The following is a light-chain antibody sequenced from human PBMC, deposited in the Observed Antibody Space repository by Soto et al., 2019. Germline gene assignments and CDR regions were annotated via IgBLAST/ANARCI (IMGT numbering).Light chain of an antibody. CDR3: SSYAGSNNYV. J-gene: IGLJ1*01. CDR1: SSDVGGYNY. V-gene: IGLV2-8*01. Sequence: QSALTQPPSASGSPGQSVTISCTGTSSDVGGYNYVSWYQQHPGKAPKLIIYEVNKRPSGVPDRFSGSKSGNTAPLTVSGLQAEDEADYYCSSYAGSNNYVFGTGTKLTVL. CDR2: EVN.